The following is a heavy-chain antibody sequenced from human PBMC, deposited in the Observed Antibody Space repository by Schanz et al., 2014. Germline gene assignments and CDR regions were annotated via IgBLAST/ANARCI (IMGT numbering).Heavy chain of an antibody. V-gene: IGHV4-59*08. CDR1: GGDIGNYY. CDR3: AKFLYDDPS. CDR2: IHQSGGT. D-gene: IGHD3-3*01. J-gene: IGHJ5*02. Sequence: QVQLQESGPGLVKPSETLSLTCSVSGGDIGNYYWSWIRQPPGKGLEWIGYIHQSGGTNYNPSLKSGVTILVDTPKTQFSRRLTSLPAADTAVYYCAKFLYDDPSWGQGTLVTVSS.